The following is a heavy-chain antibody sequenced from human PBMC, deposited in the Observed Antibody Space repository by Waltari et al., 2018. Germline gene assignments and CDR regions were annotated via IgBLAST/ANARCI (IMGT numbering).Heavy chain of an antibody. Sequence: EVQLVESGGGLVQPGGSLRLSCAASGFTFSSYEMNWVRQAPGKGLEWVSYISSSGSTIYYADSVKGRFTISRDNAKNSLYLQMNSLRAEDTAVYYCASPIAVAGPFDYWGQGTLVTVSS. CDR1: GFTFSSYE. CDR2: ISSSGSTI. D-gene: IGHD6-19*01. J-gene: IGHJ4*02. CDR3: ASPIAVAGPFDY. V-gene: IGHV3-48*03.